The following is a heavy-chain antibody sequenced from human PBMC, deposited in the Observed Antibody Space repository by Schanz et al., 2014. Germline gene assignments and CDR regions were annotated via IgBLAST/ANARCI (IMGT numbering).Heavy chain of an antibody. CDR3: ARVDSGYDSHLYYYYYYMDV. Sequence: QVDLVESGGGVVQPGRSLTLSCAVSTSLFSRSVIHWVRQAPGKGLEWVAVMSYDGSNKYYADSVKGRFTISRDTPKNTLYVQMNSLRADDTAVYYCARVDSGYDSHLYYYYYYMDVWGKGTTVTVSS. D-gene: IGHD5-12*01. CDR2: MSYDGSNK. V-gene: IGHV3-30-3*01. J-gene: IGHJ6*03. CDR1: TSLFSRSV.